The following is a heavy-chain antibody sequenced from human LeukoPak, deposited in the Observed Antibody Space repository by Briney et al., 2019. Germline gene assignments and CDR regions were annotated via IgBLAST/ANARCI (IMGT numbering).Heavy chain of an antibody. CDR2: ISSCDSTI. V-gene: IGHV3-48*03. Sequence: GGPLTLSCTASGFTFSSYEKHWVRHAPGKGLEWVSYISSCDSTIYYADSVKPRFTIHRDSAKNSLYLKMNCLRAEDTAVYDCAVSEIYSITDYWGQGTLVTVSS. CDR3: AVSEIYSITDY. CDR1: GFTFSSYE. J-gene: IGHJ4*02. D-gene: IGHD5-18*01.